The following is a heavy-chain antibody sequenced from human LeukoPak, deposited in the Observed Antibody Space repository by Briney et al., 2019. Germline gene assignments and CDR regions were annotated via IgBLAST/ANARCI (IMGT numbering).Heavy chain of an antibody. CDR1: GGSISSYY. D-gene: IGHD3-3*01. J-gene: IGHJ4*02. CDR3: ARSPVTIFGVVPFDY. V-gene: IGHV4-4*07. Sequence: SETLSLTCTVSGGSISSYYWSWIRQPAGKGLEWIGRIYTSGSTNYNPSLKSRVTMSVDTSKNQFSLKLGSVTAADTAVYYCARSPVTIFGVVPFDYWGQGTLVTVSS. CDR2: IYTSGST.